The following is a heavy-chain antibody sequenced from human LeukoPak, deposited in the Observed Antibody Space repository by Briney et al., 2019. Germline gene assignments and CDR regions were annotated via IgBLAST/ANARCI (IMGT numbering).Heavy chain of an antibody. CDR3: ARDRDWLPLDY. J-gene: IGHJ4*02. V-gene: IGHV3-9*01. CDR2: ISWNSGSI. D-gene: IGHD3/OR15-3a*01. CDR1: GFTFDDYA. Sequence: GGSLRLSCAASGFTFDDYAMHWVRQAPGKGLEWVSGISWNSGSIGYADSVKGRFTVSRDNAKNTLYLQMNSLRAEDTAVYFCARDRDWLPLDYWGQGTLVTVSS.